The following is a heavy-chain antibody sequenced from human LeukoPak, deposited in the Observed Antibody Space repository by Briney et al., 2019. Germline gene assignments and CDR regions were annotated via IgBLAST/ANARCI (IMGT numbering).Heavy chain of an antibody. CDR2: IYYSGST. CDR1: GGSISSGGYY. Sequence: SETLSLTCTVSGGSISSGGYYWSWIRQHPGKGLEWIGYIYYSGSTYYNPSLKSRVTISVDTSKNQFSLKLSSVTAADTAVYYCARAVPSVDYYDSGGFFDYWGQGTLVTVSS. J-gene: IGHJ4*02. V-gene: IGHV4-31*03. D-gene: IGHD3-22*01. CDR3: ARAVPSVDYYDSGGFFDY.